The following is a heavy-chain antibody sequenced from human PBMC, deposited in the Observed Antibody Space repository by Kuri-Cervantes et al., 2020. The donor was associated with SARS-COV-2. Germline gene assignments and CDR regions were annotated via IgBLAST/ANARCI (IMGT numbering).Heavy chain of an antibody. CDR1: GFTFSSYG. Sequence: LSLTCAASGFTFSSYGMYWVRQAPGKGLEWVAFIRYDGSNKYYADSVKGRFTISRDNSKNTLYLQMNSLRAEDTAVYYCAKDPTRSFSGYDRFDYWGQGTLVTVSS. D-gene: IGHD5-12*01. J-gene: IGHJ4*02. V-gene: IGHV3-30*02. CDR2: IRYDGSNK. CDR3: AKDPTRSFSGYDRFDY.